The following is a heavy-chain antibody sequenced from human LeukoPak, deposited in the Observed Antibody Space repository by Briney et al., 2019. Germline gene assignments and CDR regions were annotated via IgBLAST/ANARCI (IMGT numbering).Heavy chain of an antibody. J-gene: IGHJ6*02. CDR2: INPNTGGT. Sequence: ASVKVSCKASGGTFTGYYMHWVRQAPGQGLEWVGRINPNTGGTEYAQKFQGRVTMTGETSISTAYMELSRLRSDDTAVYYCVRNIVVVPAAIAGDVWGQGTTVTVSS. D-gene: IGHD2-2*02. V-gene: IGHV1-2*06. CDR1: GGTFTGYY. CDR3: VRNIVVVPAAIAGDV.